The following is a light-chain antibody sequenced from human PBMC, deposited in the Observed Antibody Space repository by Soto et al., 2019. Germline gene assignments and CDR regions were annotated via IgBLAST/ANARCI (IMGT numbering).Light chain of an antibody. CDR2: EVS. CDR1: SSDVGGYNY. V-gene: IGLV2-14*01. CDR3: SSYTSSSTRV. Sequence: QSVLTQPASVSGSPGQSITVSCTGTSSDVGGYNYVSWYQHHPGKAPKLMIYEVSSRPSGVSNRFSGSKSGNTASLTISGLQAEDEADYYCSSYTSSSTRVFGTGTKLTVL. J-gene: IGLJ1*01.